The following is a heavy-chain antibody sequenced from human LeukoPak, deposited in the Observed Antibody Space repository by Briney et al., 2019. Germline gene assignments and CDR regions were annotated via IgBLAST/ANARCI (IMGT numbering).Heavy chain of an antibody. CDR2: ISSSGSTI. Sequence: GGSLRLSCAASGFTFSSYEMNWVRQAPGKGLEWVSYISSSGSTIYYADSVKGRFTISRDNAKNSLYLQINSLRAEDTAVYYCARPLRFLGGGAFDIWGQGTMVTVSS. D-gene: IGHD3-3*01. V-gene: IGHV3-48*03. CDR3: ARPLRFLGGGAFDI. J-gene: IGHJ3*02. CDR1: GFTFSSYE.